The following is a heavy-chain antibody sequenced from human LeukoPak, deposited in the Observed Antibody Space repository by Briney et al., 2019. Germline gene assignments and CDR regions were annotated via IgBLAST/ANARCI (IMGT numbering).Heavy chain of an antibody. J-gene: IGHJ6*02. D-gene: IGHD3-10*01. CDR3: ARARVMVRGVIRYYYGMDV. CDR2: IYYSGST. Sequence: SETLSLTCTVSGGSISSYYWSWIRQPPGKGLEWIGYIYYSGSTSYNPSLKSRVTISVDTSKNQFSLKLSSVTAADTAVYYCARARVMVRGVIRYYYGMDVWGQGTTVTVSS. CDR1: GGSISSYY. V-gene: IGHV4-59*01.